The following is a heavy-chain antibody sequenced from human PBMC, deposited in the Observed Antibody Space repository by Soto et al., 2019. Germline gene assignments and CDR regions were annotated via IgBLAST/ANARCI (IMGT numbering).Heavy chain of an antibody. CDR1: GFTFNNYW. D-gene: IGHD2-2*01. Sequence: EVQLVESGGGLVQPGGSLRLSCAASGFTFNNYWMSWVRQAPGKGLEWVANIKQDGSETYYVDSVKGRFTISRDNAKNSLYRQMNSMRAEDTAVYYCAKNNRYCSSTNCFVFDYWGQGTLVTVSS. CDR2: IKQDGSET. J-gene: IGHJ4*02. CDR3: AKNNRYCSSTNCFVFDY. V-gene: IGHV3-7*01.